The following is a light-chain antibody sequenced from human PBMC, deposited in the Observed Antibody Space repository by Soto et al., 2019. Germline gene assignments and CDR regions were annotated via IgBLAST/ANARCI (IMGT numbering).Light chain of an antibody. J-gene: IGLJ1*01. CDR2: EVS. Sequence: QSALTQPASVSGSPGQSITISCTGTSSDVGGYNYVSWYQQHPGKAPKLMIYEVSNRPSGVSNRFSGSKSSNTASLTIAGLQAEDEANYYCSSYPSSSTYVFGTGTKLTVL. CDR3: SSYPSSSTYV. V-gene: IGLV2-14*01. CDR1: SSDVGGYNY.